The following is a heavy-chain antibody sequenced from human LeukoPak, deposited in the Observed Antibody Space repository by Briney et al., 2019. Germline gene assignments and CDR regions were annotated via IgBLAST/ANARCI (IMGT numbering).Heavy chain of an antibody. Sequence: PSETLSLTCTVSFGSISSDSHYWGWIRQPPGNRLEWIASIYYGGTTQYNPSLKSRATISIDTSNNRFSLRLTSATAADTAVYYWARWSSDWESNYFDPWGQGILVTVSS. CDR2: IYYGGTT. CDR3: ARWSSDWESNYFDP. D-gene: IGHD6-19*01. V-gene: IGHV4-39*07. J-gene: IGHJ5*02. CDR1: FGSISSDSHY.